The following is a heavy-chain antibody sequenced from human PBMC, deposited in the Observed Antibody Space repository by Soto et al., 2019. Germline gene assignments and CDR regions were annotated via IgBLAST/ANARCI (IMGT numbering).Heavy chain of an antibody. CDR2: ILPIFGAA. J-gene: IGHJ5*01. CDR3: AREIMTSWFDS. V-gene: IGHV1-69*06. Sequence: QVQLVQSGAEVKKPGSAIKVSCKTFGGTFGTNAISWVRQAPGQGPEWMGGILPIFGAASYAQRFKGRLSITADKSTNTPYLELSELRSEDTATYYCAREIMTSWFDSWGQGTLVTISS. D-gene: IGHD4-17*01. CDR1: GGTFGTNA.